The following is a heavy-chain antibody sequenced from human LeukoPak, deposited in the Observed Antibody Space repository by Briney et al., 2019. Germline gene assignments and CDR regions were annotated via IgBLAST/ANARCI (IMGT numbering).Heavy chain of an antibody. Sequence: ASVKVSCKASGYTFTSYDFNWLRQATGQGPEWMGWMNPNSGATGYAQKFQGRITMTRSASINTAYMELTDLRSEDTAVYYCARGYYYYFDYWGQGTLVTVSS. CDR1: GYTFTSYD. V-gene: IGHV1-8*01. J-gene: IGHJ4*02. CDR3: ARGYYYYFDY. CDR2: MNPNSGAT. D-gene: IGHD3-22*01.